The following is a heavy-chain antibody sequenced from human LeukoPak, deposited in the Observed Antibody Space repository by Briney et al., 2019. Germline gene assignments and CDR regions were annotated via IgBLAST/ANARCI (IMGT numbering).Heavy chain of an antibody. CDR1: GGSISSSSSY. J-gene: IGHJ4*02. V-gene: IGHV4-39*01. D-gene: IGHD6-13*01. CDR2: IYYSGST. CDR3: ARVIAAAATGVDY. Sequence: PSETLSLTCTVSGGSISSSSSYWGWIRQPPGKGPEWMGNIYYSGSTYYNPSLKSRITISVDASRNQFSLKLRSVTAADTAVYYCARVIAAAATGVDYWGQGTLVTVSS.